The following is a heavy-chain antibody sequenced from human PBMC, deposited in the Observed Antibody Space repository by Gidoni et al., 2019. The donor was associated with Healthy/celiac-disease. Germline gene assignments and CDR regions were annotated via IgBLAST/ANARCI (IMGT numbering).Heavy chain of an antibody. Sequence: EVQLLESGGGLVQPGGSLRLSCAASGFTFSSYAMSWVRQAPGKGLEWVSAMSGSGGSTYYADAVKGRFTISRDNSKNTLDLQMNSLRAEDTAVYYCAKQYDLSVDYWGQGTLVTVSS. CDR1: GFTFSSYA. D-gene: IGHD1-1*01. J-gene: IGHJ4*02. V-gene: IGHV3-23*01. CDR2: MSGSGGST. CDR3: AKQYDLSVDY.